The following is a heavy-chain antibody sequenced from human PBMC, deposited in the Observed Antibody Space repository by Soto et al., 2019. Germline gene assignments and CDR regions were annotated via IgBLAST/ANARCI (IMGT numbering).Heavy chain of an antibody. CDR3: ARAAIHGSSWYFWFDP. Sequence: QVQLVQSGSEVKMPGSSVKVSCKTSGGTFSRHAINWVRQATGQGLEWMGGIIPMFGTTNYAQKFKGRVTISADESTSTAYMELSSLRSEDAAVYYCARAAIHGSSWYFWFDPWGQETLGTVSS. J-gene: IGHJ5*02. CDR2: IIPMFGTT. CDR1: GGTFSRHA. V-gene: IGHV1-69*01. D-gene: IGHD6-13*01.